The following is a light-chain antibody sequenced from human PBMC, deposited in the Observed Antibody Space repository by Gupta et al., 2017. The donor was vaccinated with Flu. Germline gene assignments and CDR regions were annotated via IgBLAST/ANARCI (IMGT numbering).Light chain of an antibody. J-gene: IGKJ4*01. CDR1: QDISNY. V-gene: IGKV1-33*01. CDR2: DAS. CDR3: QQEDNLPIT. Sequence: DIQMTQSPSSLSASVGDRVTITCQASQDISNYLNWYQQKPGKAPKLLIYDASNLETGVPSRFSGSGSGTXFTFTIXSRQPEDIATYYCQQEDNLPITFGXGTKVEIK.